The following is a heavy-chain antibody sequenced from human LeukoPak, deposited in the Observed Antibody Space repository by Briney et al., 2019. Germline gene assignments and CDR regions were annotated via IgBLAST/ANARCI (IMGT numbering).Heavy chain of an antibody. V-gene: IGHV3-30*04. CDR3: ARDAGNSGYGCDL. CDR1: GFTFSSYA. J-gene: IGHJ5*02. CDR2: ISYDGSNK. Sequence: PGRSLRLSCAASGFTFSSYAMHWVRQAPGKGLEWVAVISYDGSNKCYADSVKGRFTISRDNARNSLYLQMNNLRGEDTAIYYCARDAGNSGYGCDLWGQGTLVTVSS. D-gene: IGHD5-12*01.